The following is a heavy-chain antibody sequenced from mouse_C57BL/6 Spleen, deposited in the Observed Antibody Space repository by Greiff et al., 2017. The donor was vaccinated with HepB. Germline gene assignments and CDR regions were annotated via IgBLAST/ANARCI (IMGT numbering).Heavy chain of an antibody. Sequence: EVKLMESGPELVKPGASVKISCKASGYSFTDYNMNWVKQSNGKSLEWIGVINPNYGTTSYNQKFKGKATLTVDQSSSTAYMQLNSLTSEDSAVYYCARSGFITTVVAHFDYWGQGTTLTVSS. CDR1: GYSFTDYN. CDR2: INPNYGTT. J-gene: IGHJ2*01. D-gene: IGHD1-1*01. V-gene: IGHV1-39*01. CDR3: ARSGFITTVVAHFDY.